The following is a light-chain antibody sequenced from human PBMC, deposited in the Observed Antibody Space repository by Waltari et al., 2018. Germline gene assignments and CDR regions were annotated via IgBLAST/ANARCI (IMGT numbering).Light chain of an antibody. CDR3: TSYAGTNSYV. CDR2: NVN. Sequence: QSALTQPPSASGSPGQSVTFSCAGTSSDVGAYNYVPWYQQHPGKTPKVMIYNVNNRPSGVPDRFSGSKSGNTASLTVSGLQAEDEADYYCTSYAGTNSYVFGTGTKVTVL. V-gene: IGLV2-8*01. CDR1: SSDVGAYNY. J-gene: IGLJ1*01.